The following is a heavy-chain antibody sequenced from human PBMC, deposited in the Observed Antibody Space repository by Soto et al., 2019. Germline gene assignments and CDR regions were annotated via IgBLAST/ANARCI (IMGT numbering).Heavy chain of an antibody. V-gene: IGHV3-23*01. J-gene: IGHJ2*01. CDR3: ATQGFCSGVNCLFRPWYFDL. CDR2: ISGSGDSR. D-gene: IGHD2-15*01. Sequence: PGGSLRLSCTASRFTLSTYAMSWVRQAPGKGLEWVSSISGSGDSRSYADSVKGRFTISRDNSKNTLYLQMNSLRAEDTAYYYCATQGFCSGVNCLFRPWYFDLWGRGPWVPVSS. CDR1: RFTLSTYA.